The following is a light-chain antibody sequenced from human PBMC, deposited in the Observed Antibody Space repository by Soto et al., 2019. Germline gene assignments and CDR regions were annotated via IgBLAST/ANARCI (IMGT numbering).Light chain of an antibody. CDR3: QQANNWPYT. CDR1: QSVSDN. V-gene: IGKV3-15*01. J-gene: IGKJ2*01. Sequence: EIMMTQSPATLSVSPGERATLSCRASQSVSDNLAWYQKKPGQAPRLLIYGASTRATSIPARFSGSGSGTEFSLTISSLQSEAFAVSWCQQANNWPYTFGQGTKVDIK. CDR2: GAS.